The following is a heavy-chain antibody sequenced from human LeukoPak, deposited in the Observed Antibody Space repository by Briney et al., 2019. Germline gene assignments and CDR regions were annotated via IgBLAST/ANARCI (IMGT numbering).Heavy chain of an antibody. D-gene: IGHD6-13*01. CDR1: GFTFSDYY. CDR2: ISSSGSTI. CDR3: ARVAAAGTLDAFDI. Sequence: GGSLRLSCAASGFTFSDYYMSWIRQAPGKGLEWVSYISSSGSTIYYADSVKGRFTISRDNAKNSLYLQMNSLRAEDTAVYYCARVAAAGTLDAFDIWGQGTMVTVSS. J-gene: IGHJ3*02. V-gene: IGHV3-11*01.